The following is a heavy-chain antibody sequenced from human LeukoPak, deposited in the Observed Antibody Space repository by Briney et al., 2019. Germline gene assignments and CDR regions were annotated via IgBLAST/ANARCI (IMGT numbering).Heavy chain of an antibody. CDR2: IKQDGSEK. V-gene: IGHV3-7*01. CDR1: GFTFSSYW. CDR3: ARYCGGDCYGMDV. D-gene: IGHD2-21*01. Sequence: PGGSLRLSFTASGFTFSSYWMSWVRQAPGKGLEWVANIKQDGSEKDYVDSVKGRFTISRDNAKNSLYLQMNSLRAEDTAVYYCARYCGGDCYGMDVWGQGTTVTVSS. J-gene: IGHJ6*02.